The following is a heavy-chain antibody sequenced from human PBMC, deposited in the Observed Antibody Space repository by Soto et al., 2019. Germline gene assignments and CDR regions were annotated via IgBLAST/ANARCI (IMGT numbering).Heavy chain of an antibody. CDR2: ISWNSGSI. J-gene: IGHJ4*02. V-gene: IGHV3-9*01. CDR1: GFTFDDYA. CDR3: AKDRGLVLSFYFDY. D-gene: IGHD6-19*01. Sequence: EVQLVESGGGLVQPGRSLRLSCAASGFTFDDYAMHWVRQAPGKGLEWVSGISWNSGSIGYADSVKGRFTISRDNAKNSLYLQMNSLRAEDTALYYCAKDRGLVLSFYFDYWGQGTLVIVSS.